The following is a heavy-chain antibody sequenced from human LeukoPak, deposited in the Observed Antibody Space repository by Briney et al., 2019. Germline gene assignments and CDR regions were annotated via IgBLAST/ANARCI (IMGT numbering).Heavy chain of an antibody. J-gene: IGHJ4*02. D-gene: IGHD5-24*01. Sequence: GGSLRLSCVGSGFTFSDYWMSWVRQAPGKGLEWVANIKQDGSEKDYVDALKGRFTISRDNAKNSLYLQMNSLRAEDAAVYYCARWLELMRNFDWWGQGTLVTVSS. CDR3: ARWLELMRNFDW. CDR2: IKQDGSEK. V-gene: IGHV3-7*01. CDR1: GFTFSDYW.